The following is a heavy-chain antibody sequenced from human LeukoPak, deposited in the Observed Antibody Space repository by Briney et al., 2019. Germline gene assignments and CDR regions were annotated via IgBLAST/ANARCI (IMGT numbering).Heavy chain of an antibody. D-gene: IGHD3-10*01. CDR3: ARYITMVRGGSWFDP. CDR2: MNPDSGNT. V-gene: IGHV1-8*01. CDR1: GYTFTNSD. J-gene: IGHJ5*02. Sequence: GASVKVSCKASGYTFTNSDINWVRQAAGQGLEWMGWMNPDSGNTGYAGNFQGRVTMTRNTSISTAYMELSSLRSEDTAVYYCARYITMVRGGSWFDPWGQGTLVTVSS.